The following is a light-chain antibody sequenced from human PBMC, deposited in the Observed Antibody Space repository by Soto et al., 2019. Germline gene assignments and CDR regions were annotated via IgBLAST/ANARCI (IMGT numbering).Light chain of an antibody. Sequence: EIVLTQSPGTLSLSPGEGATLSCRASQSISNTFLAWYQQRPGQAPRILIYGASRRATGIPDRFSGSGSGTDFTLTISRLEPEDFALYYCQQYYSSWTFGQGIKVEMK. V-gene: IGKV3-20*01. CDR2: GAS. CDR3: QQYYSSWT. J-gene: IGKJ1*01. CDR1: QSISNTF.